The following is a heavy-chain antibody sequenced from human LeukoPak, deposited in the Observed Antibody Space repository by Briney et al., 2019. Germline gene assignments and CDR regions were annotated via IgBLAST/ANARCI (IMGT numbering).Heavy chain of an antibody. Sequence: GGSLRLSCAASGFTFSSYSMNWVRQAPGKGLEWVSSISSSSSYIYYADSVKGRFTISRDNAKNSLYLQMNSLRAEDTALYYCARDGLRYFDWLLYCFDYWGQGTLVTVSS. V-gene: IGHV3-21*04. CDR2: ISSSSSYI. J-gene: IGHJ4*02. CDR1: GFTFSSYS. CDR3: ARDGLRYFDWLLYCFDY. D-gene: IGHD3-9*01.